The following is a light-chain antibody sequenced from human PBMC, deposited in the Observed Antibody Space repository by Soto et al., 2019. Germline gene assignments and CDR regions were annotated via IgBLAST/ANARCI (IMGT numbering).Light chain of an antibody. Sequence: EIVMTQSPATLSVSPGERATLSCRASHSVSSRLAWYQQKPGQAPRLLIYGASTRATGLPARFSGSGSGTEFTLTISSLQSEDFAVYYCQHYTKWPLTFGGGTKVEIK. J-gene: IGKJ4*02. V-gene: IGKV3-15*01. CDR3: QHYTKWPLT. CDR2: GAS. CDR1: HSVSSR.